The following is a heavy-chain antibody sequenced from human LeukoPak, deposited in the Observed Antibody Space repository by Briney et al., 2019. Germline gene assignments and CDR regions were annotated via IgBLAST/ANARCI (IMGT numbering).Heavy chain of an antibody. J-gene: IGHJ4*02. V-gene: IGHV1-18*04. CDR2: ISAYNGNT. D-gene: IGHD2-2*01. CDR1: GYTFTIYG. CDR3: AREGQYCSSTSCSPDY. Sequence: AAVKVSYKASGYTFTIYGIRWVRQAPGQGVEGMGWISAYNGNTNYSQKLQGRVTMTTDTSTSTAYMELRSLRSDDTAVYYCAREGQYCSSTSCSPDYWGQGTLVTVSS.